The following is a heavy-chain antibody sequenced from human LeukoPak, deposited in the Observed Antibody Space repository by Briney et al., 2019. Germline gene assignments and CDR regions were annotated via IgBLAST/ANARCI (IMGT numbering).Heavy chain of an antibody. D-gene: IGHD1-14*01. CDR1: GFTFSSYG. V-gene: IGHV3-30*18. CDR2: ISYDGSNK. Sequence: GRSLRLSCAASGFTFSSYGMHWVRQAPGKGLEWVAVISYDGSNKYYADSVKGRFTISRVNSKNTLYLQMNSLRAEDTAVYYCAKDFRVRTVLPYYFDYWGQGTLVTVSS. CDR3: AKDFRVRTVLPYYFDY. J-gene: IGHJ4*02.